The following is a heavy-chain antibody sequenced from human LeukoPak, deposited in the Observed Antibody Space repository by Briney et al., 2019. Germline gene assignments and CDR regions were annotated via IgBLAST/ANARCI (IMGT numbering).Heavy chain of an antibody. CDR1: GYDFNGYY. V-gene: IGHV1-2*02. CDR3: GRVLDYVGTSFRPPEKYYYYYIDV. Sequence: ASVKVSCKASGYDFNGYYIHWVRQTPGQGLEWMGWIKPKGGGTGYAEEFQGRVTMTSDRSVTTAYLEVRRLRSDDTAVYYCGRVLDYVGTSFRPPEKYYYYYIDVWGQGTTVAVSS. D-gene: IGHD3-16*01. J-gene: IGHJ6*03. CDR2: IKPKGGGT.